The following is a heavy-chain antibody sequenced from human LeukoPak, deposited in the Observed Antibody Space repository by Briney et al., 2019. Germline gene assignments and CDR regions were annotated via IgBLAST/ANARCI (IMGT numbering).Heavy chain of an antibody. V-gene: IGHV1-69*04. J-gene: IGHJ6*01. Sequence: SVKVSCKASGGTFSSYAISWVRQAPGQGLEWMGRIIPILGIANYAQKFQGRVTITADKSTCTAYMELSNQRSEDTTGYYRARGVRYSYPHDLYGMDIWGQG. CDR2: IIPILGIA. CDR3: ARGVRYSYPHDLYGMDI. D-gene: IGHD5-18*01. CDR1: GGTFSSYA.